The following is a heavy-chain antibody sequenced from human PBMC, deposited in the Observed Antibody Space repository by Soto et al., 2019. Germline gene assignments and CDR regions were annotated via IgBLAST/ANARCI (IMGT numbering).Heavy chain of an antibody. CDR3: ARVGQDYYYGMDV. J-gene: IGHJ6*02. CDR2: MSSSGGDI. CDR1: GFTFSDYY. V-gene: IGHV3-11*01. Sequence: PGGSLRLSCAASGFTFSDYYMSWIRQAPGKGLEWVSYMSSSGGDIYYGDSVKGRFTISRDNAKNSLYLQMHSLRVEDTAVYYCARVGQDYYYGMDVWGHGTTVTVSS.